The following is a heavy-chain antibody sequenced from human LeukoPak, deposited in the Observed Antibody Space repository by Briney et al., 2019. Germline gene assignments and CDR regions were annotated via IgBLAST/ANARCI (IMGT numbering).Heavy chain of an antibody. CDR3: AVELVHSHFDY. CDR1: GGSISSSSYY. D-gene: IGHD1/OR15-1a*01. J-gene: IGHJ4*02. CDR2: IFHSGST. V-gene: IGHV4-39*07. Sequence: SETLSLTCTVSGGSISSSSYYWGWIRQPPGKGLEWIGSIFHSGSTNYNPSLKSRVTISVDKSKNQFSLKLSSVTAADTAVYYCAVELVHSHFDYWGQGTLVTVSS.